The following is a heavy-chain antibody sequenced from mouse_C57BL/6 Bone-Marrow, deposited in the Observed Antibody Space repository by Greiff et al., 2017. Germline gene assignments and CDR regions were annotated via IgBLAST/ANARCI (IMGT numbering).Heavy chain of an antibody. CDR3: ARSGDYDENFDV. CDR1: GYTSTSYG. J-gene: IGHJ1*03. V-gene: IGHV1-81*01. D-gene: IGHD2-4*01. CDR2: IYPRSGNT. Sequence: VMLVESGAELARPGASVKLSWKASGYTSTSYGISWVKQRTGQGLEWIGEIYPRSGNTYYNEKFKGKATLTADKSSSTAYMELRSLTSEDSAVYFCARSGDYDENFDVWGTGTTVTVAS.